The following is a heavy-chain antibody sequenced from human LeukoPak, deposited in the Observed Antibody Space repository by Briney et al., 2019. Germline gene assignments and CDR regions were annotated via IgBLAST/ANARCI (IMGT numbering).Heavy chain of an antibody. CDR1: GFTFSNYA. CDR2: ISGTGVST. V-gene: IGHV3-23*01. Sequence: GGSLRLSCAASGFTFSNYAMTWVRQARGKGLERVSVISGTGVSTYYADSVKGRFTMSRDNSKNMVYLQMNSLRAEDTAVYYCARGTAVAGPFDYWGQGTLVTVSS. CDR3: ARGTAVAGPFDY. D-gene: IGHD6-19*01. J-gene: IGHJ4*02.